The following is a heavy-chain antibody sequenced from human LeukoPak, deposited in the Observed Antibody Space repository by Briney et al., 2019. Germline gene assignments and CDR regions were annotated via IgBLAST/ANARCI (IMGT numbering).Heavy chain of an antibody. J-gene: IGHJ4*02. Sequence: KPSETLSLTCTVSGVSITSFYWSWIRQPPGKGLEWIGYIYFSGSTNYNPSLKRRLTVSLDTTKHQVSLKLSSVSAADTAVYYCASTGYCIGGSCYSNSFDHWGQGTLVTVSS. D-gene: IGHD2-15*01. V-gene: IGHV4-59*08. CDR1: GVSITSFY. CDR3: ASTGYCIGGSCYSNSFDH. CDR2: IYFSGST.